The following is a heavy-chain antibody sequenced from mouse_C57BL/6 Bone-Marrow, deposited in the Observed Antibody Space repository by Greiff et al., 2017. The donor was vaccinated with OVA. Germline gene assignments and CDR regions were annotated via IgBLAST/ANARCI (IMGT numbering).Heavy chain of an antibody. CDR2: ISGGGGNT. J-gene: IGHJ2*01. CDR3: ARHERKGYFDY. CDR1: GFTFSSYT. V-gene: IGHV5-9*01. Sequence: DVMLVESGGGLVKPGGSLKLSCAASGFTFSSYTMSSVRQTPEKRLEWVATISGGGGNTYYPDSVKGRFTISRDNAKNTLYLQMSSLRSEDTALYYCARHERKGYFDYWGQGTTLTVSS.